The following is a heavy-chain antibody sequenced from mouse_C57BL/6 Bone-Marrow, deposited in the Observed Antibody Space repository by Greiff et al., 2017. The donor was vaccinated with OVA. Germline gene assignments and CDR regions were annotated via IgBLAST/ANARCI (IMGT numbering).Heavy chain of an antibody. CDR2: IYPGDGDT. Sequence: SGPELVKPGASVKISCKASGYAFSSSWMNWVKQRPGKGLEWIGRIYPGDGDTNYNGKFKGKATLTADKSSSTAYMQLSSLTSQDSAVYFCATYYSNLWYFDVWGTGTTVTVSS. J-gene: IGHJ1*03. CDR1: GYAFSSSW. CDR3: ATYYSNLWYFDV. V-gene: IGHV1-82*01. D-gene: IGHD2-5*01.